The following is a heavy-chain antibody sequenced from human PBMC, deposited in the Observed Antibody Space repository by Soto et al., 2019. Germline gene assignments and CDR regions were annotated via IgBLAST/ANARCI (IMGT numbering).Heavy chain of an antibody. J-gene: IGHJ5*02. D-gene: IGHD2-15*01. CDR1: GGSISSYY. V-gene: IGHV4-59*08. Sequence: QVQLQESGPGLVKPSETLSLTCTVSGGSISSYYWSWIRQPPGKGLEWIGYIYYSGSTNYNPSLKSRVTISVDTSKNQFSLKLSSVTAADTAVYYCARHARGWFDPWGQGTLVTVSS. CDR3: ARHARGWFDP. CDR2: IYYSGST.